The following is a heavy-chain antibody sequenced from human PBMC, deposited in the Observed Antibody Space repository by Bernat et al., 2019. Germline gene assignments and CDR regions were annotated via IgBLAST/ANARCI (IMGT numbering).Heavy chain of an antibody. CDR1: AGSISSNNYF. CDR3: STPLRATYYLGRCGFFGLDSFDC. CDR2: VYSSGST. V-gene: IGHV4-39*01. Sequence: QLQLQESGPGLVKPSETLSLTCTVSAGSISSNNYFWGWIREPPGKGLEWIGSVYSSGSTYYNPSLKGRVTISVDTSKNQFSLRLSSVTAAETAVYYCSTPLRATYYLGRCGFFGLDSFDCLGQGTIVTVSS. D-gene: IGHD2-21*01. J-gene: IGHJ3*01.